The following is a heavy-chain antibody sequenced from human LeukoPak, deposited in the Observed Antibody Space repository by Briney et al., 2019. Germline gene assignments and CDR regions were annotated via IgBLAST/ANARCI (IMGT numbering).Heavy chain of an antibody. J-gene: IGHJ4*02. CDR1: GGSISSSSYY. D-gene: IGHD3-22*01. CDR3: ARGRGRLQYYYDSSGYYHFDY. CDR2: IYYSGST. Sequence: MSSETLSLTCTVSGGSISSSSYYWGWIRQPPGKGLEWIGSIYYSGSTYYNPSLKSRVTISVDTSKNQFSLKLSSVTAADTAVYYCARGRGRLQYYYDSSGYYHFDYWGQGTLVTVSS. V-gene: IGHV4-39*07.